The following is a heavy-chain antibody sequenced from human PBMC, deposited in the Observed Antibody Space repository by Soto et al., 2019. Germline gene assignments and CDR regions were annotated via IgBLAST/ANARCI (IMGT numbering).Heavy chain of an antibody. CDR1: GFSFSGSA. V-gene: IGHV3-73*02. Sequence: EVQLVESGGGLVQPGGSLKVSCAASGFSFSGSAMHWVRQASGKGLEWVGRIRTKDNGYATSYAASVKGRFTISRDDSKNTAYLHVNSLKTEDTAVYYCTKAVGSDYSYYYGMDVWGHGATVNVAS. D-gene: IGHD4-17*01. CDR2: IRTKDNGYAT. J-gene: IGHJ6*02. CDR3: TKAVGSDYSYYYGMDV.